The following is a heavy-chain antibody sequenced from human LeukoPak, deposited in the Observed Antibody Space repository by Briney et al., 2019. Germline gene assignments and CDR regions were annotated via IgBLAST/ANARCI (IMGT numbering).Heavy chain of an antibody. D-gene: IGHD3-10*01. CDR1: GYTFTSYY. J-gene: IGHJ6*03. V-gene: IGHV1-46*01. CDR2: INPSGGST. CDR3: ARGAMVRGVITTYYYYYYMDV. Sequence: GASVKVSCKASGYTFTSYYMHWVRQAPGQGLEWMGIINPSGGSTSYAQKFQDRVTMTRDMSTSTVYMELSSLRSEDTAVYYCARGAMVRGVITTYYYYYYMDVWGKGTTVTVSS.